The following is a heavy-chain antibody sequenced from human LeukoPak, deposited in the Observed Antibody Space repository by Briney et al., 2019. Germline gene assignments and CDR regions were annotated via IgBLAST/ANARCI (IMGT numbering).Heavy chain of an antibody. CDR1: GFTFSSYG. CDR3: TTDWVRGVRGH. D-gene: IGHD3-10*01. Sequence: GGTLRLSCAASGFTFSSYGMTWVRQAPGKGLEWVSAISASGDSTYYADSVKGRFTISRDNSKNTLYLQMNSLKTEDTAVYYCTTDWVRGVRGHWGQGTLVTVSS. V-gene: IGHV3-23*01. CDR2: ISASGDST. J-gene: IGHJ4*02.